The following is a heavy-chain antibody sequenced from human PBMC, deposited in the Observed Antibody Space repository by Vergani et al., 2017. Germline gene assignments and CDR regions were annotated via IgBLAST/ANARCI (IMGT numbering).Heavy chain of an antibody. J-gene: IGHJ3*02. V-gene: IGHV3-23*01. CDR1: GFTFSSYA. D-gene: IGHD2-2*01. CDR2: ISGSGGST. CDR3: AIGENVVVVPAAMWAFDI. Sequence: EVQLLESGGGLVQPGGSLRLSCAASGFTFSSYAMSWVRQAPGKGLEWVSAISGSGGSTYYADSVKGRFTISRDNSKNTLYLQMNSLRAEDTAVYYCAIGENVVVVPAAMWAFDIWGQGTMVTVSS.